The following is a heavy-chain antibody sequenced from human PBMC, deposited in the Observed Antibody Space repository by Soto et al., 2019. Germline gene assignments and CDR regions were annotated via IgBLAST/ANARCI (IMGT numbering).Heavy chain of an antibody. D-gene: IGHD5-18*01. CDR3: VKDFRRYTNGLDV. V-gene: IGHV3-9*01. CDR1: GFTYEAFA. CDR2: ISWNSAST. Sequence: EVQLVESGGGLVEPGKSLRLSCVVSGFTYEAFAMHWVRQAPGKGLEWVSGISWNSASTGYADSVTGRFTISRDNAKNSLYLQMRNLTGDDTAMYYCVKDFRRYTNGLDVWGPETSVTVSS. J-gene: IGHJ6*02.